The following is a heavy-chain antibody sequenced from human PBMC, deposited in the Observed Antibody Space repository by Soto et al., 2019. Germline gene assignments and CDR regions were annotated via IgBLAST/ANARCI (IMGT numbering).Heavy chain of an antibody. V-gene: IGHV1-69*06. J-gene: IGHJ4*02. CDR2: ITPIFGTA. CDR3: AISDDYYDSSGYYSGHYFAY. Sequence: AVKVSCKASGGTFSSYAISWVRQAPGQGLEWMGGITPIFGTANYAQKFQGRVTITADKSTSTAYMELSSLRSEDTAVYYCAISDDYYDSSGYYSGHYFAYWGQGTLVTVSS. CDR1: GGTFSSYA. D-gene: IGHD3-22*01.